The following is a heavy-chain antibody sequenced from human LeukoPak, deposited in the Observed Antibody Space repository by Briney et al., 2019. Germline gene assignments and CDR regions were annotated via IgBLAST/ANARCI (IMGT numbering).Heavy chain of an antibody. CDR1: GYTFTSYG. V-gene: IGHV1-18*01. Sequence: ASVKVSCKASGYTFTSYGISWVRQAPGQGLEWMGWISAYNGNTNYAQKLQGRVTMTTDTSTCTAYMELRSLRSDDTAVYYCAGERRGGDLDAFDIWGQGTMVTVSS. CDR2: ISAYNGNT. J-gene: IGHJ3*02. D-gene: IGHD2-21*02. CDR3: AGERRGGDLDAFDI.